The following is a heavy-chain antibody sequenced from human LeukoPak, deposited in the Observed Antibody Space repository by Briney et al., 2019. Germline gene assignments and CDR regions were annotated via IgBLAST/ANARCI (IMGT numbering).Heavy chain of an antibody. J-gene: IGHJ4*02. Sequence: SGGSLRLSCAASGFTFSSYDMIWVRQAPGKGLEWVSGINWNGGSTGYADSVKGRFTISRDNAQNSLYLQMNSLRAEDTALYYCARAELGGVFWGGENFDYWGQGTLVTVSS. D-gene: IGHD3-16*01. V-gene: IGHV3-20*04. CDR2: INWNGGST. CDR3: ARAELGGVFWGGENFDY. CDR1: GFTFSSYD.